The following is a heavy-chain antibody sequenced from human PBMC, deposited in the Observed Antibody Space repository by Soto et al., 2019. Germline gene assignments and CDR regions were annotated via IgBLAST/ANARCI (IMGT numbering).Heavy chain of an antibody. V-gene: IGHV1-69*01. Sequence: QVQLVQSGAEVKKPGSSVKVSCKASGGTFSSYAISWVRQAPGQGLEWMGGLIPIFGTANYAQKFQGRVTITADESTSTAYMERGSVRSEDTAVYYCAATAGGSHPEYCGMDVWGQGTTVTVSS. J-gene: IGHJ6*02. CDR2: LIPIFGTA. D-gene: IGHD5-12*01. CDR3: AATAGGSHPEYCGMDV. CDR1: GGTFSSYA.